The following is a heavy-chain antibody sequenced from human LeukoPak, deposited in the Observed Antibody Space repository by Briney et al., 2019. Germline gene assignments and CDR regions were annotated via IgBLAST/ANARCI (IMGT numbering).Heavy chain of an antibody. J-gene: IGHJ4*02. CDR2: ISGSGGGT. CDR1: GFTFSSYA. D-gene: IGHD1-26*01. Sequence: GGSLRLSCAASGFTFSSYAMSWVRQAPEKGLEWVSTISGSGGGTYYADSVKGRFTISRDNSKNTLYLQMNSLRAEDTAVYYCAGDRATSYFDYWGQGALVIISS. V-gene: IGHV3-23*01. CDR3: AGDRATSYFDY.